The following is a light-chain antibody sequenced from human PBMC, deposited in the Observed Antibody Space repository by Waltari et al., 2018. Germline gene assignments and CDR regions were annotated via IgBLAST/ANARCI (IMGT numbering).Light chain of an antibody. CDR3: QQANSFPRT. CDR2: EAT. Sequence: DIQMTQYSSSVSASIGDRVTITCRASQDINIWLAWYQQKPGRAPQVLIFEATRLQSGVPSRFSGSGSGTEFTLTISSLQPEDFATYYCQQANSFPRTFGQGTRLEIK. V-gene: IGKV1D-12*01. J-gene: IGKJ5*01. CDR1: QDINIW.